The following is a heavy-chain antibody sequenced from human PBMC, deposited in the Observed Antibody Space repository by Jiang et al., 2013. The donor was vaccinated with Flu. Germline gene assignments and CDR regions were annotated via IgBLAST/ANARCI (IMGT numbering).Heavy chain of an antibody. Sequence: AASGFTFSTNSMYWVRQAPGKGLKWVSTISTTGDDTHYADSVKGRFTISRDNSRNTLSLQMNSLRAEDTAVYYCAGSPAGLYGYFGQWGQGTLVTVSS. V-gene: IGHV3-23*01. J-gene: IGHJ4*02. CDR3: AGSPAGLYGYFGQ. D-gene: IGHD2-2*02. CDR2: ISTTGDDT. CDR1: GFTFSTNS.